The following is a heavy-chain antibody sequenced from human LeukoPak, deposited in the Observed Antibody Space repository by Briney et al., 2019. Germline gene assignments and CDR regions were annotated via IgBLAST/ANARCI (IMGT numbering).Heavy chain of an antibody. J-gene: IGHJ3*02. D-gene: IGHD4/OR15-4a*01. Sequence: ASVKVSCKASGYTFTSYGISWVRQAPGQGLEWMGWIIAYNGNTNYAQKLQGRVTMTTDTSTSTAYMELRSLRSDDTAVYYCARDYLWGFTDAFDIWGQGTMVTVSS. V-gene: IGHV1-18*01. CDR1: GYTFTSYG. CDR3: ARDYLWGFTDAFDI. CDR2: IIAYNGNT.